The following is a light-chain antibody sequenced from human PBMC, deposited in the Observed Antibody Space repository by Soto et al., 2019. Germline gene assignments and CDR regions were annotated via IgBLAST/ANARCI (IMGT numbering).Light chain of an antibody. CDR3: QQYNNWPIT. Sequence: EIVMTQSPATLSVSPGERATLSCRGSQSVSSNLAWYQQKPGQAPRLLIYGASTRATGIPARFSGSGSGTEFTLTISSLQSEDFAVYYCQQYNNWPITFGQGTRLEI. CDR1: QSVSSN. J-gene: IGKJ5*01. CDR2: GAS. V-gene: IGKV3-15*01.